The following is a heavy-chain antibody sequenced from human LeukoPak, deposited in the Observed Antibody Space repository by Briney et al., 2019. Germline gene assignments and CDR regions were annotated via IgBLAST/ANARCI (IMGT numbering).Heavy chain of an antibody. D-gene: IGHD3-10*01. Sequence: SETLSLTCTVSGGSFSSYYWSWIRQPPGKGLEWIGSIYYSGSTYYNPSLKSRVTISVDTSKNQFSLKLSSVTAADTAVYYCARITMVRGVQDPTISCWGQGTLVTVSS. CDR2: IYYSGST. CDR3: ARITMVRGVQDPTISC. J-gene: IGHJ4*02. V-gene: IGHV4-39*07. CDR1: GGSFSSYY.